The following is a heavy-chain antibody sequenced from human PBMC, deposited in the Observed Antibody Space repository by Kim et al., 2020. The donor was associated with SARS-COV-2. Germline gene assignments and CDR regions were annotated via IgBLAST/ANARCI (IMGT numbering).Heavy chain of an antibody. D-gene: IGHD2-2*01. CDR3: ARDGNQLLEWGCWFDP. Sequence: KLQGRVTMTTDTSTSTAYMELRSLRSDDTAVYYCARDGNQLLEWGCWFDPWGQGTLVTVSS. V-gene: IGHV1-18*01. J-gene: IGHJ5*02.